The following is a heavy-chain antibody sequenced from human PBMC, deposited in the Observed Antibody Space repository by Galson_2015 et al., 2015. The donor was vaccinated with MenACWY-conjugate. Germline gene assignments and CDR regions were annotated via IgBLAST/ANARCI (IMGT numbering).Heavy chain of an antibody. D-gene: IGHD6-13*01. V-gene: IGHV3-48*01. CDR3: ARRTLFIAAAGYYYMDV. CDR1: GFTFSSYS. J-gene: IGHJ6*03. CDR2: ISSSSSTI. Sequence: SLRLSCAASGFTFSSYSMNWARQAPGKGLEWVSYISSSSSTIYYADSVKGRFTISRDNAKNSLYLQMNSLRAEDTAVYYCARRTLFIAAAGYYYMDVWGKGTTVTVSS.